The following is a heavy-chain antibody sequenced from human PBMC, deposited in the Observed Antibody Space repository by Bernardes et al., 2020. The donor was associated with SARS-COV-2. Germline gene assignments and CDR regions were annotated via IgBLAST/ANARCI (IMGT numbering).Heavy chain of an antibody. D-gene: IGHD3-10*01. J-gene: IGHJ3*02. CDR2: IYSGGST. Sequence: GGSLRLSCAASGFPVRNNYMTWVRQAPGKGLEWVSIIYSGGSTYYADSVKGRFTFSRDNSKNTLYLQMNSLRAEDTAIYYCARDHYPGAFDIWGQGTMVTVSS. V-gene: IGHV3-53*01. CDR1: GFPVRNNY. CDR3: ARDHYPGAFDI.